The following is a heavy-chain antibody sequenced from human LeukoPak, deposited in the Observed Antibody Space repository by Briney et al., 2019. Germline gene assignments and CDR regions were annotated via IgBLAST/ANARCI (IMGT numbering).Heavy chain of an antibody. CDR3: ATKQWLAPPPDS. V-gene: IGHV3-74*01. Sequence: PGGSLRLPCAASGFTFSKYWTLWVRQAPGKGLESVSRINTDGTVTTYADSVKGRFTVSRDNADNTMFLQMNSVRDEDTAVYYCATKQWLAPPPDSWGQGTPVTVSS. CDR2: INTDGTVT. D-gene: IGHD6-19*01. CDR1: GFTFSKYW. J-gene: IGHJ4*02.